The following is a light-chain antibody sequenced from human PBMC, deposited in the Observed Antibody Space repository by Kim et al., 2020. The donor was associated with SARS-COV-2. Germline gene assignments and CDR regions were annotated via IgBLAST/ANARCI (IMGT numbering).Light chain of an antibody. CDR1: QSADRRY. CDR2: GAS. J-gene: IGKJ1*01. Sequence: SPGERATPSCRTSQSADRRYLAWYQQKPGQAPRLLIYGASNRATDVPDRFSGSGSGTDFTLTVSRLEPEDFVIYFCQYYGSSPGTFGQGTKVDIK. CDR3: QYYGSSPGT. V-gene: IGKV3-20*01.